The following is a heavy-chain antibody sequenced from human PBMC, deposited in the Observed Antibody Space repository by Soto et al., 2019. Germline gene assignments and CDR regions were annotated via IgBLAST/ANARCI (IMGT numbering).Heavy chain of an antibody. CDR2: IDPSDSYV. V-gene: IGHV5-10-1*01. CDR3: ARIITDLSVSGPGGGFDI. Sequence: GESLKISCKGSGYSFINSWITWVRQMPGKGLEWMGRIDPSDSYVNYSPSFQGRVTISVDKSVTTAYLQWSDLRASDTAIYYCARIITDLSVSGPGGGFDIWGQGTMVTVSS. D-gene: IGHD6-19*01. CDR1: GYSFINSW. J-gene: IGHJ3*02.